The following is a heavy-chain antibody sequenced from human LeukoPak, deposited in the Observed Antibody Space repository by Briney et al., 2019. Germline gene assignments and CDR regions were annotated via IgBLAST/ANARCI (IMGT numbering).Heavy chain of an antibody. CDR3: ARFSGPTLGANWFDP. CDR2: IYPGDSDT. Sequence: GESLKISCKDSGYSFSIYWIAWVRQMPGKGLEWVGIIYPGDSDTRYSPSFQGHVTISADKSIRTAYLQWSSLQASDTAIYYCARFSGPTLGANWFDPWGQGTLVTVSS. V-gene: IGHV5-51*01. CDR1: GYSFSIYW. D-gene: IGHD3-16*01. J-gene: IGHJ5*02.